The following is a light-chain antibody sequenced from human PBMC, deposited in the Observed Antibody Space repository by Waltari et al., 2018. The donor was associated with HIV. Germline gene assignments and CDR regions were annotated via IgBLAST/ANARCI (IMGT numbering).Light chain of an antibody. Sequence: QSALTQPASVSGSPGQSITISCTGTSSDVGSYNLVSWYQQHPGKAPKLMIYEVSKRPSGVSNAFSGSKSGNTASLTICGLQAEDEADYYCCSYAGSSTFVVFGGGTKLTVL. V-gene: IGLV2-23*02. CDR3: CSYAGSSTFVV. CDR1: SSDVGSYNL. CDR2: EVS. J-gene: IGLJ2*01.